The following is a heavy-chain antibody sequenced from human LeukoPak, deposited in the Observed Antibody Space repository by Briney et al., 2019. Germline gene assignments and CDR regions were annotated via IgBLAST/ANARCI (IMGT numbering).Heavy chain of an antibody. CDR1: GFTLSSYA. CDR3: AKGMPYGRNSAFDY. D-gene: IGHD4-23*01. Sequence: GGSLRLSCAASGFTLSSYAMSWVRQAPGKGLEWVSAISDSGGSTYYADSVKGRFTISRDNSKNTLYLQMNSLRAEDTAGYYCAKGMPYGRNSAFDYWGQGTLVSVSS. J-gene: IGHJ4*02. V-gene: IGHV3-23*01. CDR2: ISDSGGST.